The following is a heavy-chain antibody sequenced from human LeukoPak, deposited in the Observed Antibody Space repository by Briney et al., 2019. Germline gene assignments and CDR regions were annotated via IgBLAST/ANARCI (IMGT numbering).Heavy chain of an antibody. Sequence: SVKVSCKASGGTFSSYAISWVRQAPGQGLEWMGRIIPILGIANYAQKFQGRVTITADKSTSTAYMELSSMRSEDTAVYYCARGGGRITGTTFDYWGQGTLVTVSS. D-gene: IGHD1-20*01. J-gene: IGHJ4*02. CDR1: GGTFSSYA. CDR3: ARGGGRITGTTFDY. V-gene: IGHV1-69*04. CDR2: IIPILGIA.